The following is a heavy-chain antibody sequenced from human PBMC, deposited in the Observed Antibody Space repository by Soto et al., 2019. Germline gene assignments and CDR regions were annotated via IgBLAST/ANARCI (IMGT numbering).Heavy chain of an antibody. Sequence: SETLSLTCTVSGGSVSSGSYYWSWIRQPPGKGLEWIGYIYYSGSTNYNPSLKSRVTISVDTSKNQFSLKLSSVTAADTAVYYCARDPTYYGDYERRAFDIWGQGTMVTVSS. J-gene: IGHJ3*02. CDR1: GGSVSSGSYY. CDR2: IYYSGST. D-gene: IGHD4-17*01. CDR3: ARDPTYYGDYERRAFDI. V-gene: IGHV4-61*01.